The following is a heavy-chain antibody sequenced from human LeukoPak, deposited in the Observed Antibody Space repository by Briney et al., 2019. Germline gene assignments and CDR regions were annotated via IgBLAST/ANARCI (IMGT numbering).Heavy chain of an antibody. CDR3: ARRVYSSSYYFDY. CDR2: IYPGDSDT. CDR1: GYSFTSYW. Sequence: GESLKISCKGSGYSFTSYWIGWARQMPGKGLEWMGIIYPGDSDTRYSPSFQGQVTISADKSISTAYLQWSSLKASDTAMYYCARRVYSSSYYFDYWGQGTLVSVSS. D-gene: IGHD6-13*01. V-gene: IGHV5-51*01. J-gene: IGHJ4*02.